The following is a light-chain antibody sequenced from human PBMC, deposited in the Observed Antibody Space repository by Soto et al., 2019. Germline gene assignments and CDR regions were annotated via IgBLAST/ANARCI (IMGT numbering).Light chain of an antibody. CDR2: EGS. CDR1: SSDVGTYNL. CDR3: CSYSTTNILV. J-gene: IGLJ1*01. Sequence: QSVLTQPASVSGSPGQSITISCTGTSSDVGTYNLVSWYQQHPGNAPRLIIYEGSKRPSGVSDRFSGSKSGSTASLTISGLQADDESHFYCCSYSTTNILVFGSGTKLTVL. V-gene: IGLV2-23*01.